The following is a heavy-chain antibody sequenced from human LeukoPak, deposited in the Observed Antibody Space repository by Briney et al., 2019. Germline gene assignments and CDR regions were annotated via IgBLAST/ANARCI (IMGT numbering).Heavy chain of an antibody. J-gene: IGHJ1*01. V-gene: IGHV4-61*02. CDR2: IYPSGST. D-gene: IGHD2-8*01. Sequence: PSQTLSLTCSVSGDTISSGNYYWSWSRQSAGKGLEWVGRIYPSGSTKYNPSLESRVTISIDTSKNQFSLKLSSMTAADTAVYYCAGGWISNGGDFQHWGQGTLITVSS. CDR3: AGGWISNGGDFQH. CDR1: GDTISSGNYY.